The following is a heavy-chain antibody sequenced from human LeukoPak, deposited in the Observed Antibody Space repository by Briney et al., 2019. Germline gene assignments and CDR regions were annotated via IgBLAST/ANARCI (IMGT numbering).Heavy chain of an antibody. CDR1: GGSISGYY. Sequence: SETLSLTCTVSGGSISGYYWNWIRQSPGQGLEGIGYIYDSGSINYNPSLKSRVTLSVDTSKNQFSLKLSSVTAADTAVYYCARDRGRRDYYDSSGYIDYWGQGTLVTVSS. J-gene: IGHJ4*02. V-gene: IGHV4-59*12. CDR2: IYDSGSI. D-gene: IGHD3-22*01. CDR3: ARDRGRRDYYDSSGYIDY.